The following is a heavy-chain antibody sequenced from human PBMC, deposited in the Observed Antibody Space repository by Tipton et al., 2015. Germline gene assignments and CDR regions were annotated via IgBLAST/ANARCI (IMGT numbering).Heavy chain of an antibody. CDR2: SIPIFASP. D-gene: IGHD3-22*01. CDR1: GGTFSSYA. CDR3: ARGDYYDSSAGRMDV. J-gene: IGHJ6*02. Sequence: QLVQSGAEVKKPGSSVRVSCKASGGTFSSYAVSWVRQAPGQGLEWMGGSIPIFASPNYAQKFQGRVTITVDEFTSIAYMELRSLRSEDTAVYYCARGDYYDSSAGRMDVWGQGTTVTVSS. V-gene: IGHV1-69*01.